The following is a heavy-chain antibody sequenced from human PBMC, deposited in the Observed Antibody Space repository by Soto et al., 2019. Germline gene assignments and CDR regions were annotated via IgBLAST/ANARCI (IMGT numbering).Heavy chain of an antibody. CDR3: ARAGYCSSTSCYSGFDY. CDR2: ISYDGSNK. V-gene: IGHV3-30-3*01. J-gene: IGHJ4*02. Sequence: QVQLVESGGGVVQPGRSLRLSCAASGFTFSSYAMHWVRQAPGKGLEWVAVISYDGSNKYYADSVKGRFTISRDNAKNPVYLQMNGLRAEDTGVYYCARAGYCSSTSCYSGFDYWGQGTLVTVSS. CDR1: GFTFSSYA. D-gene: IGHD2-2*01.